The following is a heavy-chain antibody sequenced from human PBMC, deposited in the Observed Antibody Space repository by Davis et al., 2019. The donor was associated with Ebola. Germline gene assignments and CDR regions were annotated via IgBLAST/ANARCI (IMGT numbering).Heavy chain of an antibody. D-gene: IGHD3-3*01. Sequence: GESLKISCAASGFTFSTYWMNWVRQAPGKGLEWVANIRQDGSEKYYVDSVKGRFTISRDNAKNSLYLQMNSLRAEDTAVYYCARDPTRTYYDFWSGSSDYYYGMDVWGQGTTVTVSS. CDR3: ARDPTRTYYDFWSGSSDYYYGMDV. CDR2: IRQDGSEK. V-gene: IGHV3-7*01. CDR1: GFTFSTYW. J-gene: IGHJ6*02.